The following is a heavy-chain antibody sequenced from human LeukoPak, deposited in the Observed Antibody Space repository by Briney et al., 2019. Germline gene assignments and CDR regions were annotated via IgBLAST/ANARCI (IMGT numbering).Heavy chain of an antibody. CDR2: ISSSSSTI. D-gene: IGHD2-2*01. CDR1: GFTFSSYN. Sequence: QPGGSLRLSCGASGFTFSSYNMNWVRQAPGEGLEWVSYISSSSSTIYYADSVKGRFTISRDNAKKSLYLQMNSLRDEDTAVYYCAGEYSSSWFGGWFDPWGQGTLVTVSS. J-gene: IGHJ5*02. V-gene: IGHV3-48*02. CDR3: AGEYSSSWFGGWFDP.